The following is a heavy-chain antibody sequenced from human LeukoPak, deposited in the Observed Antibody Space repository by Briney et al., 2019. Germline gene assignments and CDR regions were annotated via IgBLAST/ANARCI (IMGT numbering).Heavy chain of an antibody. Sequence: GRSLRLSCEASGFTFNTCAMSWVRQAPGKGLEWVSAISESGSGTYYADSVKGRFTISRDNSKNTLYLQMNSLRAEDTAVYYCAKVRDILTGYYYPAPVFDYWGQGTLVTVSS. CDR3: AKVRDILTGYYYPAPVFDY. CDR2: ISESGSGT. J-gene: IGHJ4*02. D-gene: IGHD3-9*01. CDR1: GFTFNTCA. V-gene: IGHV3-23*01.